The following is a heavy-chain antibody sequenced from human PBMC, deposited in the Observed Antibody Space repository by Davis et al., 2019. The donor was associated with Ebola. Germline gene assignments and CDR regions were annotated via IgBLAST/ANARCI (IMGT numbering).Heavy chain of an antibody. CDR3: ARHSPDYYDSSGYSYYYYYGMDV. Sequence: SETLSLTCAVYGGSISSYYWSWIRQPPGKGLEWIGYIYYSGSTNYNPSLKSRVTISVDTSTNQFSLKLSSVTAADTAVYYCARHSPDYYDSSGYSYYYYYGMDVWGQGTTVTVSS. V-gene: IGHV4-59*08. D-gene: IGHD3-22*01. CDR2: IYYSGST. CDR1: GGSISSYY. J-gene: IGHJ6*02.